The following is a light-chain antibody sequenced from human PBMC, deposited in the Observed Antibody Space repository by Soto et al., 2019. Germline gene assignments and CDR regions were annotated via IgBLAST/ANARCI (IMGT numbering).Light chain of an antibody. CDR3: QQYESTPPT. CDR2: WAS. Sequence: DIVMTQSPDSLAVSLGERATINCKSSQRVLYSSNNKNYLAWYQQRPGQPPKLLIYWASTRDSGVPDRFSGSGSGTDFTLTITSLQAEDLAVYYCQQYESTPPTFGQGTKLEIK. J-gene: IGKJ2*01. CDR1: QRVLYSSNNKNY. V-gene: IGKV4-1*01.